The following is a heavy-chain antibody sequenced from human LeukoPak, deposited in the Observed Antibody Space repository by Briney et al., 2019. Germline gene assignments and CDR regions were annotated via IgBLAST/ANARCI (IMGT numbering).Heavy chain of an antibody. J-gene: IGHJ5*02. D-gene: IGHD5-12*01. CDR1: GFTFSDYY. CDR3: ARVLLTSGYASDWFDP. CDR2: ISSSGSTI. Sequence: GGSLRLSCAASGFTFSDYYMSWSRQAPGKGLEWGSYISSSGSTIYYADSVEGRFTISRDNAKNSLYLQMNSLRAEDTAVYYCARVLLTSGYASDWFDPWGQGTLVTVSS. V-gene: IGHV3-11*01.